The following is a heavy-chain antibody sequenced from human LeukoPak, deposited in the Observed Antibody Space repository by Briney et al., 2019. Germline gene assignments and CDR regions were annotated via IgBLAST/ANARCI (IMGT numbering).Heavy chain of an antibody. CDR1: GFTFSSYG. Sequence: GGSLRLSCAASGFTFSSYGMHWVRQAPGKGLEWVAVIWYDGSNKYYADSVKGRFTISRDNSKNTLYLQMNSLRAEDTAVYYCARSLRDSSGYYFDHWGQGTLVTISS. V-gene: IGHV3-33*01. D-gene: IGHD3-22*01. CDR3: ARSLRDSSGYYFDH. J-gene: IGHJ4*02. CDR2: IWYDGSNK.